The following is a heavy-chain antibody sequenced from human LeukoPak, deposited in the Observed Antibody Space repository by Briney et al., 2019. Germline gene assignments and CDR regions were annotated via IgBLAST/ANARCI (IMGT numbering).Heavy chain of an antibody. V-gene: IGHV4-59*08. J-gene: IGHJ6*03. D-gene: IGHD2-21*02. CDR2: IYYSGST. Sequence: SETLSLTCTVSGGSISSYYWSWIRQPPGKGLEWIGYIYYSGSTNYNPSLKSRVTISVDTPKNQFSLKLSSVTAADTAVYYCATRDNYYYYMDVWGKGTTVTVSS. CDR1: GGSISSYY. CDR3: ATRDNYYYYMDV.